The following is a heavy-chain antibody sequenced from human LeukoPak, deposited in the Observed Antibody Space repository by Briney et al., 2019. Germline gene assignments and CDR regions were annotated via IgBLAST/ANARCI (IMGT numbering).Heavy chain of an antibody. CDR3: ARGPSCSGGSCHAGFDY. D-gene: IGHD2-15*01. V-gene: IGHV4-34*01. CDR2: INHSGST. J-gene: IGHJ4*02. CDR1: GGSFSGYY. Sequence: PSETLSLTCAVYGGSFSGYYWSWIRQPPGKGLEWIGEINHSGSTNYNLSLKSRVTISVDTSKNQFSLKLSSVTAADTAVYYCARGPSCSGGSCHAGFDYWGQGTLVTVSS.